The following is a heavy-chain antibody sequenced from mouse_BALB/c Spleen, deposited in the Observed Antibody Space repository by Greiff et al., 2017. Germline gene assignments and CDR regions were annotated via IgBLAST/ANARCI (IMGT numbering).Heavy chain of an antibody. CDR3: ARGYYYGSRRWYFDV. D-gene: IGHD1-1*01. V-gene: IGHV1-14*01. J-gene: IGHJ1*01. CDR1: GYTFTSYV. CDR2: INPYNDGT. Sequence: VQLKESGPELVKPGASVKMSCKASGYTFTSYVMHWVKQKPGQGLEWIGYINPYNDGTKYNEKFKGKATLTSDKSSSTAYMELSSLTSEDSAVYYCARGYYYGSRRWYFDVWGAGTTVTVSS.